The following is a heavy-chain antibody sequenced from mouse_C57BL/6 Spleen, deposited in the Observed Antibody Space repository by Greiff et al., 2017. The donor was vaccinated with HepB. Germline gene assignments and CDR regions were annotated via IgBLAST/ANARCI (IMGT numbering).Heavy chain of an antibody. V-gene: IGHV5-6*01. CDR3: ARQLRMDY. J-gene: IGHJ4*01. Sequence: DVQLQESGGDLVKPGGSLKLSCAASGFTFSSYGMSWVRQTPDKRLEWVATISSGGSYTYYPDSVKGRFTISRDNAKNTLYLQMSSLKSEDTAMYYCARQLRMDYWGQGTSVTVSS. CDR2: ISSGGSYT. CDR1: GFTFSSYG.